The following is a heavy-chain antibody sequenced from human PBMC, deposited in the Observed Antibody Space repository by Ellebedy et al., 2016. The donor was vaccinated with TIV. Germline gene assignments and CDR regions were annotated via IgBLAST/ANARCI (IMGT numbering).Heavy chain of an antibody. CDR2: IKQDGSEK. J-gene: IGHJ4*02. CDR3: ARDVYGDYYFDY. V-gene: IGHV3-7*01. Sequence: GESLKISXAASGFTFSSYGMNWVRQAPGKGLEWVANIKQDGSEKYYVDSVKGRFTISRDNAKNSLYLQMNSLRAEDTAVYYCARDVYGDYYFDYWGQGTLVTVSS. D-gene: IGHD4-17*01. CDR1: GFTFSSYG.